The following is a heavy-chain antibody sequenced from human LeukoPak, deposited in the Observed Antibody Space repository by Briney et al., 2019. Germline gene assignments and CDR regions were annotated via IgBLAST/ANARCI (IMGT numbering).Heavy chain of an antibody. J-gene: IGHJ6*02. Sequence: SETLSLTCTVSGGSISSYHWSWIRQPPGKGLEWIGYIYYSGSTNYNPSLKSRVTISVDTSKNQFSLKLSSVTAADTAVYYCARVVAAAGNSYYYGMDVWGQGTTVTVSS. CDR1: GGSISSYH. V-gene: IGHV4-59*01. D-gene: IGHD6-13*01. CDR3: ARVVAAAGNSYYYGMDV. CDR2: IYYSGST.